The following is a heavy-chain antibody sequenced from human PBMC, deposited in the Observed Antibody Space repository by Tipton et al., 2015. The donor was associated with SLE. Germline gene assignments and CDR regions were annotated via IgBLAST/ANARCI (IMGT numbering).Heavy chain of an antibody. CDR1: GFTFSSYS. CDR3: AKSYSKGDYYYGMDV. V-gene: IGHV3-21*01. J-gene: IGHJ6*02. D-gene: IGHD2-15*01. CDR2: ISSSSSYI. Sequence: GSLRLSCAASGFTFSSYSMNWVRQAPGKGLEWVSSISSSSSYIYYADSVKGRFTISRDNAKNSLHLQMNSLRAEDTAVYYCAKSYSKGDYYYGMDVWGQGTTVTVSS.